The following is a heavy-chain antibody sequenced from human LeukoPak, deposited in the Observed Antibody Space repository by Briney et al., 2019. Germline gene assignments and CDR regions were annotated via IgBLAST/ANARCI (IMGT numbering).Heavy chain of an antibody. CDR2: IKQDGSEK. Sequence: GGSLRLSCAASGFTFSSYWMSWVRQAPGKGLEWVANIKQDGSEKYYVDSVKGRFTISRDNAKNSPYLQMNSLRAEDTAVYYCARATSPFWSGYYSFYFDYWGQGTLVTVSS. V-gene: IGHV3-7*01. J-gene: IGHJ4*02. D-gene: IGHD3-3*01. CDR3: ARATSPFWSGYYSFYFDY. CDR1: GFTFSSYW.